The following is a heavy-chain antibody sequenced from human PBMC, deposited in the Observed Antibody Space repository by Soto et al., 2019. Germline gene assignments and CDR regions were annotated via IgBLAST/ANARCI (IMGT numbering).Heavy chain of an antibody. CDR1: RDSVSSNSAA. CDR2: TYYRSKWYN. Sequence: SQTLSLTCAISRDSVSSNSAAWNWIRQSPSRGLEWLGRTYYRSKWYNDYAVSVKSRITINPDTSKNQFSLQLNSVTPEDTAVYYCAREVQFSCSGGSCYHRYFDYWGQGTLVTVSS. CDR3: AREVQFSCSGGSCYHRYFDY. J-gene: IGHJ4*02. V-gene: IGHV6-1*01. D-gene: IGHD2-15*01.